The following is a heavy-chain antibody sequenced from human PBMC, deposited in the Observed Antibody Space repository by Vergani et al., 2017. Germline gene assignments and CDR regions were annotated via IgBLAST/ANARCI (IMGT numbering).Heavy chain of an antibody. CDR2: ISGSGGST. CDR1: GFTFSSYA. V-gene: IGHV3-23*01. CDR3: AKAVGTADRHHYFDY. J-gene: IGHJ4*02. D-gene: IGHD6-25*01. Sequence: EVQLLESGGGLVQPGGSLRLSCAASGFTFSSYAMSWVRQAPGKGLEWVSAISGSGGSTYYADAVKGRFTISRDKSKNTLYLQMNSLRAEDTAVYYCAKAVGTADRHHYFDYWGQGTLVTVSS.